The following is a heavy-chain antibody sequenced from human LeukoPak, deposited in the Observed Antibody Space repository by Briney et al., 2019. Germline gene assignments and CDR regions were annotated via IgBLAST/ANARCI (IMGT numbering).Heavy chain of an antibody. D-gene: IGHD5-12*01. Sequence: SETLSLTCTVSGGSISSYYWSWIRQPPGKGLEWIGYIYYSGSTNYNPSLKSRVTISVDTSENQFSLKLSSVTAADTAVYYCARGRDIVATTDFDYWGQGTPVTVSS. J-gene: IGHJ4*02. CDR3: ARGRDIVATTDFDY. CDR2: IYYSGST. CDR1: GGSISSYY. V-gene: IGHV4-59*01.